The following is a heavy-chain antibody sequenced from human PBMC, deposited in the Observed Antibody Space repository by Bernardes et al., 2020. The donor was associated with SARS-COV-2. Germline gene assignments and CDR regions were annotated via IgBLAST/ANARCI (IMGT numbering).Heavy chain of an antibody. CDR3: ARDANWNWDNWFDP. CDR1: GFTVSSNY. V-gene: IGHV3-53*05. D-gene: IGHD1-7*01. J-gene: IGHJ5*02. CDR2: IYGDTTT. Sequence: GGSLRLSCAASGFTVSSNYMSWVRQAPGKGLEWVSVIYGDTTTYYADPVKGRFTISRDKSKNMVYLQINNLRTEDTAVYYCARDANWNWDNWFDPWGQGTLVTVSS.